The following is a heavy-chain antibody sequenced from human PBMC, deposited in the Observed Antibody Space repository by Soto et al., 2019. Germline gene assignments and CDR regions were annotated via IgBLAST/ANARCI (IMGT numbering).Heavy chain of an antibody. CDR2: ISWNSGSI. CDR1: GCTFDDYA. Sequence: EVQLVESGGGLVQPGRSLRLSCAASGCTFDDYAMHWVRQAPGKGLEWVSGISWNSGSIGYADSVKGRFTISRDNAKNSVYLQMNSLRAEDTALYYGAKDMSRPTPHYYYGMDVWGQGTTVTVSS. J-gene: IGHJ6*02. D-gene: IGHD2-15*01. V-gene: IGHV3-9*01. CDR3: AKDMSRPTPHYYYGMDV.